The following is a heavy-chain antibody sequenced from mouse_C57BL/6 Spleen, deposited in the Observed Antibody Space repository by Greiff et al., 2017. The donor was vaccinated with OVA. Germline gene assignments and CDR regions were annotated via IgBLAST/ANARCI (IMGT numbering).Heavy chain of an antibody. CDR3: ARGDYGISPPCAY. J-gene: IGHJ3*01. D-gene: IGHD1-1*01. Sequence: QVHVKQPGTELVKPGASVKLSCTASGYTFTSYWMHWVKQRPGQGLEWIGNINPSNGGTNYNEKFKSKATMTVDKSSSTAYLQLSSLTSEDSAVYYCARGDYGISPPCAYWGQGTLVTVSA. CDR1: GYTFTSYW. V-gene: IGHV1-53*01. CDR2: INPSNGGT.